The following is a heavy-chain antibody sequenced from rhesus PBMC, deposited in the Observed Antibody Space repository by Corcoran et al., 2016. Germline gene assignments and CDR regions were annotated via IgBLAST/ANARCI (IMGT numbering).Heavy chain of an antibody. CDR1: GGSLSSNY. V-gene: IGHV4-173*01. CDR3: ASLEATRMITGYYYTGDY. D-gene: IGHD3-9*01. Sequence: QVQLQESGPGLVKPSETLSLPCAVSGGSLSSNYSSWLRQPPGKGLAGIGRISGSGGSTDYNPSLKSRVTISTDTSKNQFSLKLSSVTAADTAVYYCASLEATRMITGYYYTGDYWGQGVLVTVSS. CDR2: ISGSGGST. J-gene: IGHJ4*01.